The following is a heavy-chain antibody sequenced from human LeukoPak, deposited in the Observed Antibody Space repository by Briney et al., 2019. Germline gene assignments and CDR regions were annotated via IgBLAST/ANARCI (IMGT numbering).Heavy chain of an antibody. Sequence: SQTLSLTCAGYGGSFSGYYWSWIRQPPGKGLEWIGEINHSGSTNYNPSLKSRVTISVDTSKNQFSLKLSSVTAADTAVYYCARQSGNHYAMDVWGQGTTVTVSS. J-gene: IGHJ6*02. CDR2: INHSGST. CDR1: GGSFSGYY. V-gene: IGHV4-34*01. D-gene: IGHD1-1*01. CDR3: ARQSGNHYAMDV.